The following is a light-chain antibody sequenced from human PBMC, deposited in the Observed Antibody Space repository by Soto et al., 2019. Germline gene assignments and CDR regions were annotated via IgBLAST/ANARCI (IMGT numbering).Light chain of an antibody. Sequence: DIQMTQSPSSLSASIGDRVTITCRASQNIGNYLNWYQEKPGKAPKLLIYAASSLQSGVPSRFSGSGSGPDFTLTISGLQPEDFATYYCQQTYSTLTWTFGQGTKVEIK. CDR2: AAS. V-gene: IGKV1-39*01. J-gene: IGKJ1*01. CDR3: QQTYSTLTWT. CDR1: QNIGNY.